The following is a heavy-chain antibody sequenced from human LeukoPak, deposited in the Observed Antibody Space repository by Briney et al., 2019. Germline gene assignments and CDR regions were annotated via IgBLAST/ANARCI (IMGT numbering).Heavy chain of an antibody. V-gene: IGHV3-23*01. D-gene: IGHD3-22*01. Sequence: GGSLRLSCAASGFTFSSYAMSWVRQAPGKGLEWVSAIRGSGGSTFYADSVKGRFTISRDNSKNTLYLQMNSLRAEDTAVYYCAKYYYDSSGYYYPTFDHWGQGTLVTVSS. CDR1: GFTFSSYA. CDR3: AKYYYDSSGYYYPTFDH. CDR2: IRGSGGST. J-gene: IGHJ4*02.